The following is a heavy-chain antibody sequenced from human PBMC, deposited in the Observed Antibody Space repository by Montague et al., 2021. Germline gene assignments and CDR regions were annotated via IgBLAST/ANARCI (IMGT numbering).Heavy chain of an antibody. CDR2: VYYTGDT. V-gene: IGHV4-39*01. CDR1: GFSVTNHSYY. D-gene: IGHD2-21*01. Sequence: SETLSLTCSVSGFSVTNHSYYWGWIRQSPGKGLEFLGHVYYTGDTYNNPSLNTRVTISVDTSKNQFSLKLRSVTAADTAIYFCARFNPWGSGDSRFFFDYWGPGNLVTVSS. J-gene: IGHJ4*02. CDR3: ARFNPWGSGDSRFFFDY.